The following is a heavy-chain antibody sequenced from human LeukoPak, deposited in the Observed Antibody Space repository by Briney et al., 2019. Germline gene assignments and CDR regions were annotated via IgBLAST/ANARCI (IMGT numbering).Heavy chain of an antibody. V-gene: IGHV4-39*07. J-gene: IGHJ4*02. D-gene: IGHD5-18*01. Sequence: WVRQAPGKGLEWIGSISYSGTTYYSPSLKSRVTISVDTSKNQFSLRLSSVTAADTAVYYCARDPRGITALVDYFDYWGQGTLVTISS. CDR2: ISYSGTT. CDR3: ARDPRGITALVDYFDY.